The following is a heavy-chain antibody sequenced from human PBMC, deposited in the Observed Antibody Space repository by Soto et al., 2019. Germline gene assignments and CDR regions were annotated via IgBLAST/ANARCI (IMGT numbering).Heavy chain of an antibody. Sequence: QVQLQESGPGLVKPSQTLSLTCTVSGGSIRSGGYYWTWIRQHPGRGLEWIGDIYYSGSNYYNPSANSRLTISNDTSRNQVNLRLNTVTAEDKAVYYWASAPSVAARPANWFDPWGQGALVTVSS. CDR2: IYYSGSN. D-gene: IGHD6-6*01. V-gene: IGHV4-31*02. J-gene: IGHJ5*02. CDR3: ASAPSVAARPANWFDP. CDR1: GGSIRSGGYY.